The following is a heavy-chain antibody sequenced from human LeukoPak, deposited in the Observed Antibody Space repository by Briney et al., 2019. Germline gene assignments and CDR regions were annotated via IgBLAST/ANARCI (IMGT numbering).Heavy chain of an antibody. V-gene: IGHV3-21*01. CDR2: ISSSSSYI. J-gene: IGHJ4*02. D-gene: IGHD3-22*01. Sequence: GGSLRLSCAASGFTFSSYSMNWVRQAPGKGLEWVSPISSSSSYIYYADSVRGRFTISRDNAKNSLYLQMNSLRAEDTALYYCARDTYRYYYDSSGYWEPVYWGQGTLVTVSS. CDR1: GFTFSSYS. CDR3: ARDTYRYYYDSSGYWEPVY.